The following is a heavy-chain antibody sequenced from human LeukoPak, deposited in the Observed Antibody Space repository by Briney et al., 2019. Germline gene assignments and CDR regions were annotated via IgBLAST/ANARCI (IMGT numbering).Heavy chain of an antibody. CDR3: AHRKNYYDSSVFAN. J-gene: IGHJ4*02. CDR1: GFSLNTRGVG. D-gene: IGHD3-22*01. Sequence: ESGPTLVNPTQTLTLTCTFSGFSLNTRGVGVGWVRQPPGRALEWLALIYWDDDRRYSPSLKSRLTITKDTSRNQVVLTMTDMGPVDTATYFCAHRKNYYDSSVFANWGQGTLVTVSS. V-gene: IGHV2-5*02. CDR2: IYWDDDR.